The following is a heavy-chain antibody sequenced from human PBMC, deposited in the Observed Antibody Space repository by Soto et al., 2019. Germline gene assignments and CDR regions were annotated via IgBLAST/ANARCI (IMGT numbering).Heavy chain of an antibody. CDR1: GGTFSSYA. D-gene: IGHD3-22*01. CDR2: IIPIFGTA. CDR3: AREGASGSHIGY. J-gene: IGHJ4*02. V-gene: IGHV1-69*01. Sequence: QVQLVQSGAEVKKPGSSVKVSCKASGGTFSSYAISWVRQAPGQGLEWMGGIIPIFGTANYAQKFQGRVTIAADESTSTSYMELSRLRSEHTAVYYSAREGASGSHIGYWGQGTLVTVSS.